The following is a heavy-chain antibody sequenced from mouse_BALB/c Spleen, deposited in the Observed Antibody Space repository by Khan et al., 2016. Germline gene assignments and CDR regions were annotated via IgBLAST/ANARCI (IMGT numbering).Heavy chain of an antibody. J-gene: IGHJ4*01. V-gene: IGHV5-12-1*01. D-gene: IGHD2-14*01. CDR3: ARHGRDCRYGYARDY. CDR1: GFAFSSYD. Sequence: EVELVESGGGLVKPGGSLKLSCAASGFAFSSYDMSWVRQTPETRLEWVAYISTGGRHTYSTDTVKGRSTISRDTANNTLYLQMNSLKAEDAAMYYCARHGRDCRYGYARDYWGQGTAVTVSS. CDR2: ISTGGRHT.